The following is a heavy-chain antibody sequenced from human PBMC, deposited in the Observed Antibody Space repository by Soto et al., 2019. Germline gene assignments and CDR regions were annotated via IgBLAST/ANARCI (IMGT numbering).Heavy chain of an antibody. CDR3: AKDGIPIFYGDYAQIDY. V-gene: IGHV3-23*01. Sequence: PGGSLRLSCAASGFTFSSYAMSWVRQAPGKGLEWVSAISGSGGSTYYADSVKGRFTISRDNSKNTLYLQMNSLRAEDTAVYYCAKDGIPIFYGDYAQIDYWGQGTLVTVSS. CDR2: ISGSGGST. J-gene: IGHJ4*02. D-gene: IGHD4-17*01. CDR1: GFTFSSYA.